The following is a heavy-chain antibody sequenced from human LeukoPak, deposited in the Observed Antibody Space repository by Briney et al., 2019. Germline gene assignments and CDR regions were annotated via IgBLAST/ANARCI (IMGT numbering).Heavy chain of an antibody. CDR1: GGSFRADS. D-gene: IGHD1-20*01. Sequence: SVKVSCKAFGGSFRADSISWVRQAPVQERLSGGRISPMIDIANYAQKFQGRVTITADTSTSTSYMELSSLRSEDTAIYYCAREFKQSNWNDGHWFDPWGQGTLVTVSS. CDR2: ISPMIDIA. J-gene: IGHJ5*02. V-gene: IGHV1-69*04. CDR3: AREFKQSNWNDGHWFDP.